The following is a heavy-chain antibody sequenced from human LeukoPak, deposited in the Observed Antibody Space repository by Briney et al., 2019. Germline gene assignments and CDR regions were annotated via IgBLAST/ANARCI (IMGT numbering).Heavy chain of an antibody. J-gene: IGHJ6*02. CDR3: ASVLYHYYGMDV. V-gene: IGHV4-4*02. Sequence: SESLSLTCAVSGGSISSSNWWSWVRQPPGKGLEWIGEIYHSGSTNYNPSLKSRATISVDKSKNQFSLKLSSVTAADTAVYYCASVLYHYYGMDVWGQGTTVTVSS. CDR2: IYHSGST. D-gene: IGHD4/OR15-4a*01. CDR1: GGSISSSNW.